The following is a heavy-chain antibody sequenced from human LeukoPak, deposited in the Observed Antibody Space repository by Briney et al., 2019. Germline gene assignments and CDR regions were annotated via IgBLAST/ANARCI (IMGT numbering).Heavy chain of an antibody. CDR1: GFTFSSYD. D-gene: IGHD1-26*01. CDR3: AKGNWGERLDWYLDL. CDR2: ITGSGGST. J-gene: IGHJ2*01. Sequence: GGSLRLSCAASGFTFSSYDMSWVRQAPGSGLEWVSGITGSGGSTYYADSVKGRFTISRDNSKNTLYLQMNSLRAEDTAVYYCAKGNWGERLDWYLDLWGRGTLVTVSS. V-gene: IGHV3-23*01.